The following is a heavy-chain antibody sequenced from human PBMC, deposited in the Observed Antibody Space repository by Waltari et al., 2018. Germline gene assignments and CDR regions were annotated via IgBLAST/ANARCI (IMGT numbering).Heavy chain of an antibody. V-gene: IGHV3-74*01. D-gene: IGHD6-13*01. J-gene: IGHJ4*02. CDR3: AREIAVTGQYYFDY. CDR1: GFTFISYW. CDR2: INRDGSTT. Sequence: EVQLVESRGDSVQPGGSLRLSWAVSGFTFISYWMLWVRQDPGKGLVWVSRINRDGSTTTYADSVKGRFTISRDNAKNTLYLQMNSLRAEDTAVYYCAREIAVTGQYYFDYWGQGTLVTVSS.